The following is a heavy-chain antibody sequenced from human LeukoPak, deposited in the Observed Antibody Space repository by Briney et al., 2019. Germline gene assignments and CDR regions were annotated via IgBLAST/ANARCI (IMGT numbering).Heavy chain of an antibody. Sequence: ASVKVSCKASGYTFTGYYMHWMRQAPGQGLEWMGWINPNSGGTNYAQKFQGRVTMTRDTSISTAYMELSRLRSDDTAVYYCASTHYCSGGSCLNNWFDPWGQGTLVTVSS. CDR1: GYTFTGYY. CDR3: ASTHYCSGGSCLNNWFDP. CDR2: INPNSGGT. D-gene: IGHD2-15*01. V-gene: IGHV1-2*02. J-gene: IGHJ5*02.